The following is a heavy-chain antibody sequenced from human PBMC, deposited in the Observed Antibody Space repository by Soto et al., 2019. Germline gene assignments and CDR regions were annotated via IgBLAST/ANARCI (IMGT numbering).Heavy chain of an antibody. Sequence: SLRLSCAASGFTFSSYAMHWVRQAPGKGLEWVAVISYDGSNKYYADSVKGRFTISRDNSKNTLYLQMNSLRAEDTAVYYCAGCIAVAGTLNWFDPWGQGTLVTVSS. CDR2: ISYDGSNK. CDR3: AGCIAVAGTLNWFDP. J-gene: IGHJ5*02. CDR1: GFTFSSYA. V-gene: IGHV3-30-3*01. D-gene: IGHD6-19*01.